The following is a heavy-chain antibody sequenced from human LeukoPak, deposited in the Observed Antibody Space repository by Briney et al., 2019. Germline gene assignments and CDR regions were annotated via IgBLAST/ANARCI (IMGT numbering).Heavy chain of an antibody. J-gene: IGHJ3*02. V-gene: IGHV3-48*04. CDR2: ISSSSSTI. Sequence: GGSLRLSYAASGFTFSSYSMNWVRQAPGKGLEWVSYISSSSSTIYYADSVKGRFTICRDNAKNSLYLQMNSLRAEDTAVYYCAPELEAVAADAFDIWGQGTMVTVSS. CDR3: APELEAVAADAFDI. CDR1: GFTFSSYS. D-gene: IGHD6-19*01.